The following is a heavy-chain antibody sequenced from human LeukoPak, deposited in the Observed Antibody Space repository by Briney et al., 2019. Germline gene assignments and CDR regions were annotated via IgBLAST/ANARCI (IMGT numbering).Heavy chain of an antibody. CDR3: ARDYTATGGMDV. V-gene: IGHV3-7*01. D-gene: IGHD2-21*02. J-gene: IGHJ6*02. CDR1: GFTFSDSA. CDR2: IMQDGSVQ. Sequence: GGSLRLSCAASGFTFSDSAMHWVRQAPGKGLEWVANIMQDGSVQHYVDSVKGRFTISRDNAKNSLYLQMNSLRAEDTALYYCARDYTATGGMDVWGQGTTVTVS.